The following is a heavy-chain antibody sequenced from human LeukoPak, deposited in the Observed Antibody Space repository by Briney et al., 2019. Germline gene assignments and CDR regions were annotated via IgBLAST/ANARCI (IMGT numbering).Heavy chain of an antibody. V-gene: IGHV5-51*01. CDR3: ARHFPYDTSGYYYDC. CDR2: IYPSDSDT. CDR1: GYSSTSYW. D-gene: IGHD3-22*01. Sequence: GESLKISCKGSGYSSTSYWIGWVRQMPGKGLEWMGIIYPSDSDTRYSPSFQGQVTISADKSISTAYLQWSSLKASDTAMYYCARHFPYDTSGYYYDCWGQGTLVTVSS. J-gene: IGHJ4*02.